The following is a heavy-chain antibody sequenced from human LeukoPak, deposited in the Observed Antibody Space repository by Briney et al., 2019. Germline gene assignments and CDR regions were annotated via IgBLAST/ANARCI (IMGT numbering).Heavy chain of an antibody. CDR3: ARDYQWNFDY. V-gene: IGHV3-48*02. D-gene: IGHD6-19*01. CDR2: ISSGSSTR. Sequence: GGSLRLSCTTSGFTLSSYSMNWVRRAPGKGLEWVSYISSGSSTRQYADSVKGRFTISRDNAKNSLYLQMSSLRDEDTAVYYCARDYQWNFDYWGQGTLVTVSS. J-gene: IGHJ4*02. CDR1: GFTLSSYS.